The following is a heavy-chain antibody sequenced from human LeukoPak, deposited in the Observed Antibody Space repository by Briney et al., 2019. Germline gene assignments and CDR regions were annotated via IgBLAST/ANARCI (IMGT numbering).Heavy chain of an antibody. CDR3: AKDSYYYGSGSYSNLFIFDY. Sequence: QPGGSLRLSCAASGFTFSSYGMHWVRQAPGKGLEWVAFIRYDGSNKYYADSVKGRFTISRDNSKNTLYLQMNSLRAEDTAVYYCAKDSYYYGSGSYSNLFIFDYWGQGTLVTVSS. CDR1: GFTFSSYG. V-gene: IGHV3-30*02. D-gene: IGHD3-10*01. CDR2: IRYDGSNK. J-gene: IGHJ4*02.